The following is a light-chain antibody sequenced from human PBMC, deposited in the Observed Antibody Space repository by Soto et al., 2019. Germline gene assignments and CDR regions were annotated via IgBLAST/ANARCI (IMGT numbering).Light chain of an antibody. CDR3: EQYSIWRT. V-gene: IGKV3-15*01. CDR1: ERVSTN. Sequence: EIEMTQYSATLSLTPGERVTLSCRASERVSTNLAWYQQKAGQAPRLLIYGASTRATGIPARFSGSGSGTEFTLTISSLQSEDFAVYYCEQYSIWRTFGQRTKVDI. J-gene: IGKJ1*01. CDR2: GAS.